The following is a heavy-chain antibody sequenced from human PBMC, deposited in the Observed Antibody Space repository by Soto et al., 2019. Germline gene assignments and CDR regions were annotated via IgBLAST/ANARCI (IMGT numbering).Heavy chain of an antibody. CDR2: INHSGST. V-gene: IGHV4-34*01. CDR3: ARRGGHYYYYMDV. J-gene: IGHJ6*03. CDR1: GGSFSGYY. D-gene: IGHD3-10*01. Sequence: SETLSLTCAVYGGSFSGYYWSWIRQPPGKGLEWIGEINHSGSTNYNPSLKSRVTISVDTSKNQFSLKLSSVTAADTAVYYCARRGGHYYYYMDVWGKGTPVTVSS.